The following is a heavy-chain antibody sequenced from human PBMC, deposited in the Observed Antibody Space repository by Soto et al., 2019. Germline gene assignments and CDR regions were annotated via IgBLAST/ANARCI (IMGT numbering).Heavy chain of an antibody. J-gene: IGHJ6*02. Sequence: GASVKLSCKASGYTFSNYGFSWVRQAPGQGLEWMGWISTYNGNINYAQHLQGRVSMTTDTSTSTAYMDLRSLRSDDTAVYYCARDQGITTFGVYSMYYYGMDVWGQGTTVTVSS. D-gene: IGHD3-3*01. CDR1: GYTFSNYG. CDR2: ISTYNGNI. V-gene: IGHV1-18*01. CDR3: ARDQGITTFGVYSMYYYGMDV.